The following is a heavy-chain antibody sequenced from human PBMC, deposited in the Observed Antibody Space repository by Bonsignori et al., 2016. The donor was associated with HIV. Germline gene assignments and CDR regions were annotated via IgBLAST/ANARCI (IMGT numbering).Heavy chain of an antibody. Sequence: EVQLVESGGGLVQPGGTLRLSCAASGFRFIDYGMSWVRQAPGKGLEWVSTLVASGVRTYYADSVKGRFTISRDNSKNMVYLQMTSLRAEDTAIYYCAKSYCTSTTCTWYYFDYW. CDR2: LVASGVRT. V-gene: IGHV3-23*04. D-gene: IGHD2-2*01. CDR1: GFRFIDYG. J-gene: IGHJ4*01. CDR3: AKSYCTSTTCTWYYFDY.